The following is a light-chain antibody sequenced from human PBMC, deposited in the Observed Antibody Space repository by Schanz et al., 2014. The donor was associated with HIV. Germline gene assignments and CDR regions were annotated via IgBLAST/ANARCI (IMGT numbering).Light chain of an antibody. CDR2: DVS. CDR3: SSYAGTNNLWL. V-gene: IGLV2-14*03. J-gene: IGLJ3*02. Sequence: QSALTQPASVSGTPGQSITISCTGSSSDVGGYNYVSWYQQHPDKAPKLMIYDVSDRPSGVSNRFSGSKSGNTASLTISGLQADDEADYYCSSYAGTNNLWLFGGGTKLTVL. CDR1: SSDVGGYNY.